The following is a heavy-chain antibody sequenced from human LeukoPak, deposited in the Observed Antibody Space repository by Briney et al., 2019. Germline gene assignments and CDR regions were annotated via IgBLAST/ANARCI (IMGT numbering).Heavy chain of an antibody. D-gene: IGHD4-17*01. CDR3: ASRLNTDYGDYGFDY. Sequence: GASVKVSCKASGGTFSSYAISWVRQAPGQGLEWMRRIIPILGIANYAQKFQGRVTITADKSTSTAYMELSSLRSEDTAVYYCASRLNTDYGDYGFDYWGQGTLVTVSS. CDR1: GGTFSSYA. V-gene: IGHV1-69*04. J-gene: IGHJ4*02. CDR2: IIPILGIA.